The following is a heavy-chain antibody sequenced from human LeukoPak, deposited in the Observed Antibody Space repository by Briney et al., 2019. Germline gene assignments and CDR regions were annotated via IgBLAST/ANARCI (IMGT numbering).Heavy chain of an antibody. Sequence: GGSLRLSCAASGFTFNDYYMSWVRQAPGKGLEWFSAISGSGGSTYYADSVKGRFTISRDNSKNTLYLQMNSLRAEDTAVYYCAHTPYGGDAFDIWGQGTMVTVSS. J-gene: IGHJ3*02. CDR1: GFTFNDYY. CDR2: ISGSGGST. CDR3: AHTPYGGDAFDI. D-gene: IGHD3-16*01. V-gene: IGHV3-23*01.